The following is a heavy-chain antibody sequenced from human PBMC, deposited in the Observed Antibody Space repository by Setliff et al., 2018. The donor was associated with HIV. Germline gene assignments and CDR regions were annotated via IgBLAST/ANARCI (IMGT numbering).Heavy chain of an antibody. J-gene: IGHJ6*02. CDR3: ARENGRTNYYYYYGLDV. CDR1: GVSISSGTYY. Sequence: SETLSLTCTVSGVSISSGTYYWSWVRQPAGKGLEWIGRIYTSGSTNYNPSLKSRVTISLDTSKNQFSLKLSSVTAADTAVYYCARENGRTNYYYYYGLDVWGQGTTVTISS. V-gene: IGHV4-61*02. CDR2: IYTSGST.